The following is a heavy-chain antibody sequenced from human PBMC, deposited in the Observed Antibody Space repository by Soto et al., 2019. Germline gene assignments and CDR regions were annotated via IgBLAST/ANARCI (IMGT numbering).Heavy chain of an antibody. D-gene: IGHD6-19*01. V-gene: IGHV1-69*12. CDR2: IIPIFGTA. CDR3: AQTLGLAVAGPGRFDL. Sequence: QVQLVQSGAEVRKPGSSVKVSCKASGGTFSTYAISWVRQAPGQGLEWMGGIIPIFGTANYAQKFQDRVTITADESTSTAYMELSSLSSEDTAVYYCAQTLGLAVAGPGRFDLWGRGTLFTVSS. J-gene: IGHJ2*01. CDR1: GGTFSTYA.